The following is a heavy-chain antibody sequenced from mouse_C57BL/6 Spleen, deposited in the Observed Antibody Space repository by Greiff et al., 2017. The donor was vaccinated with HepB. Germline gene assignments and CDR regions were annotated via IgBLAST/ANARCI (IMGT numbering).Heavy chain of an antibody. CDR1: GYAFSSSW. CDR2: IYPGDGDT. J-gene: IGHJ3*01. V-gene: IGHV1-82*01. D-gene: IGHD1-1*01. CDR3: ARSNYYGSSYEFAY. Sequence: LKESGPELVKPGASVKISCKASGYAFSSSWMNWVKQRPGKGLEWIGRIYPGDGDTNYNGKFKGKATLTADKSSSTAYMQLSSLTSEDSAVYFCARSNYYGSSYEFAYWGQGTLVTVSA.